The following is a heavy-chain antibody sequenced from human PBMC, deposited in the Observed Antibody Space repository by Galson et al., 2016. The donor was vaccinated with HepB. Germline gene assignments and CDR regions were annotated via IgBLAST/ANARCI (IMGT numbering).Heavy chain of an antibody. CDR2: IIPIFGTT. CDR1: GGTFGRDA. Sequence: SVKVSCKASGGTFGRDAISWVRQAPGQGLEWMGGIIPIFGTTTYAQKFQDRVTITADASSRTAFMELSGLRSGDTAVYCCATDNFHTTSSNVDYWGQGTLVTVSS. V-gene: IGHV1-69*13. J-gene: IGHJ4*02. CDR3: ATDNFHTTSSNVDY. D-gene: IGHD6-6*01.